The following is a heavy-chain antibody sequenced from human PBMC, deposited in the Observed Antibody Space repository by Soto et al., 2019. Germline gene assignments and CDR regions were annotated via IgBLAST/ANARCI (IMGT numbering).Heavy chain of an antibody. D-gene: IGHD3-22*01. CDR2: IFSNDEK. Sequence: QVTLKESGPVLVKPTETLTLTCTVSGFSLSNARMGVSWIRQPPGKALEWLAHIFSNDEKSYSTSLKSRLTISKDTSKSQVVLTMTNMDPVDTATYYCARTNYYDSSGYYEGYDYWGQGTLVTVSS. CDR1: GFSLSNARMG. J-gene: IGHJ4*02. CDR3: ARTNYYDSSGYYEGYDY. V-gene: IGHV2-26*01.